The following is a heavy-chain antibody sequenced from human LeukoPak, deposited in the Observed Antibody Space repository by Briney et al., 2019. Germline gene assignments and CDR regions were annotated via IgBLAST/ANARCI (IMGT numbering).Heavy chain of an antibody. V-gene: IGHV3-48*03. D-gene: IGHD6-6*01. J-gene: IGHJ4*02. CDR1: GFTFSSYE. CDR2: ISSSGSTI. CDR3: AIGWQLDRFDY. Sequence: PGGSLRLSCAASGFTFSSYEMNWVRQAPGKGLEWVSYISSSGSTIYYADSVKGRFTISRDNAQNSLYLQMNSLRAEDTAVYYCAIGWQLDRFDYRGQGTLVTVSS.